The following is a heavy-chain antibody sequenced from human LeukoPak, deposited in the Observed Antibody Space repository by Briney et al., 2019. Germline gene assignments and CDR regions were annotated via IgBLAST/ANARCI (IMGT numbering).Heavy chain of an antibody. Sequence: GGSLRLSCAASGFTFSSYAMTWVRQAPGEGLQWVSGISGSGTSAYYADSVRGRFTISRDNSKNTLYLQLNSLRAEDTAVYYCARDRVGATTNFDYWGQGTLVTVSS. CDR1: GFTFSSYA. D-gene: IGHD1-26*01. V-gene: IGHV3-23*01. CDR3: ARDRVGATTNFDY. J-gene: IGHJ4*02. CDR2: ISGSGTSA.